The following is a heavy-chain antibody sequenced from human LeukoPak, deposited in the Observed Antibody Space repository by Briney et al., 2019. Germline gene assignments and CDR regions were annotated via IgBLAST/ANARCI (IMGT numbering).Heavy chain of an antibody. CDR1: GFTFDDYA. Sequence: GRSLRLSCAASGFTFDDYAMHWVRQAPGKGLEWVSGIGWNSGSIGYADSVKGRFTISRDNAKNSLYLQMNSLRAEDTALYYCAGSGIGDYWGQGTLVTVSS. D-gene: IGHD3-10*01. J-gene: IGHJ4*02. V-gene: IGHV3-9*01. CDR2: IGWNSGSI. CDR3: AGSGIGDY.